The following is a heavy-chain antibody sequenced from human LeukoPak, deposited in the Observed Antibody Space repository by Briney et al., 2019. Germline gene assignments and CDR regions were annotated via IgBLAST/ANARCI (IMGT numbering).Heavy chain of an antibody. CDR1: GYNFGTYW. CDR2: IYPGDSDT. Sequence: GESLKISCKGSGYNFGTYWIGWVRQMPGKGLEWMGIIYPGDSDTRYSPSFQGQVTISVDKSISTAHLQWSSLKASDTATCYCARQTRGSGYYTGAFDIWGQGTMVTVCS. J-gene: IGHJ3*02. D-gene: IGHD3-22*01. V-gene: IGHV5-51*01. CDR3: ARQTRGSGYYTGAFDI.